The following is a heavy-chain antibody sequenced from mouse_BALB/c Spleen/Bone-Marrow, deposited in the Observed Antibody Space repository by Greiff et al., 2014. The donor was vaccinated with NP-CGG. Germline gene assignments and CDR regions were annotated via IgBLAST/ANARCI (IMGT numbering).Heavy chain of an antibody. J-gene: IGHJ2*01. D-gene: IGHD1-1*01. CDR3: ANYYYGSHFDY. Sequence: VMLVESGAALVKPGASVKLSCTASGFNIKDTYMHWVKQRPEQGLEWIGRIDPANGNTKYDPKFQGKATITADTSSNTAYLQLSSLTSEDTAVYYCANYYYGSHFDYWGQGTTLTVSS. V-gene: IGHV14-3*02. CDR1: GFNIKDTY. CDR2: IDPANGNT.